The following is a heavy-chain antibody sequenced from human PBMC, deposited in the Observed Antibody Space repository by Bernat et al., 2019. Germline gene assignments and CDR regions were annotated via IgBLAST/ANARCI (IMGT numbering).Heavy chain of an antibody. CDR2: IGGGGGDI. CDR3: AKDMRGYYRPSDY. V-gene: IGHV3-23*01. CDR1: GFTFSFYA. D-gene: IGHD3-22*01. Sequence: EVQLLESGGGLVQPGGSLRLSCAASGFTFSFYAMNWVRQAPGKGLEWVSSIGGGGGDIYYPDSVRGRFTISRDNSKNTLYLQMNSLRAEDTAIYYCAKDMRGYYRPSDYWGQGTLVTVSS. J-gene: IGHJ4*02.